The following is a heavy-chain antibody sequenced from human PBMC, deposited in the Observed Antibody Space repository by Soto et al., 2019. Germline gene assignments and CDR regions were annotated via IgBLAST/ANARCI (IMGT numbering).Heavy chain of an antibody. CDR1: GFTVSSNY. CDR3: ARGPYYYDSSGYYYPVNYYGMDV. Sequence: GGSLRLSCAASGFTVSSNYMSWVRQAPGKGLEWVSVIYSGGSTYYADSVKGRFTISRDNSKNTLYLQMNSLRAEDTAVYYCARGPYYYDSSGYYYPVNYYGMDVWGQGT. D-gene: IGHD3-22*01. V-gene: IGHV3-53*01. CDR2: IYSGGST. J-gene: IGHJ6*02.